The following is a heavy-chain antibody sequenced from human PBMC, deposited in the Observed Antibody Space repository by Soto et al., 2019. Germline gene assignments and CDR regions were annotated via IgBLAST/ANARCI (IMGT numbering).Heavy chain of an antibody. CDR2: ISWNSGSI. V-gene: IGHV3-9*01. CDR3: AKGKKGDHTTPNWFDP. D-gene: IGHD1-26*01. Sequence: EVQLVESGGGLVQPGRSLRLSCAASGFTFDDYAMHWVRQAPGKGLEWVSGISWNSGSIGYADSVKGRFTISRDNAKNSLYLQMNRLRAEDTALYYCAKGKKGDHTTPNWFDPWGQGTLVTVSS. CDR1: GFTFDDYA. J-gene: IGHJ5*02.